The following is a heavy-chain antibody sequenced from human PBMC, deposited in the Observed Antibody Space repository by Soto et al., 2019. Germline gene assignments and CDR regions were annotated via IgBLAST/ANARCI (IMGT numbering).Heavy chain of an antibody. CDR1: GGSISSGGYY. Sequence: SETLSLTCTVSGGSISSGGYYWSWIRQHPGKGLEWIGYIYYSGSTYYNPSLKSRVTISVDTSKNQFSLKLSSVTAADTAVYYCAREGSSSWYNWFDPWGQGTLVTVSS. CDR3: AREGSSSWYNWFDP. CDR2: IYYSGST. V-gene: IGHV4-31*03. D-gene: IGHD6-13*01. J-gene: IGHJ5*02.